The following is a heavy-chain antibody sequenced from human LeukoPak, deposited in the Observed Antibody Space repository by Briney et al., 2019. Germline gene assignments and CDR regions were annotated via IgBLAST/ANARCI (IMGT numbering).Heavy chain of an antibody. Sequence: SVKVSCKASGYTFSSYAISWVRQAPGQGLEWMGRVIPIFGTANYAQKFQGRVTITTDESTSTAYMELSSLRSEDTAVYYCARGRTYYYDSSGYGAFDIWGQGTMVTVSS. CDR2: VIPIFGTA. CDR3: ARGRTYYYDSSGYGAFDI. CDR1: GYTFSSYA. D-gene: IGHD3-22*01. V-gene: IGHV1-69*05. J-gene: IGHJ3*02.